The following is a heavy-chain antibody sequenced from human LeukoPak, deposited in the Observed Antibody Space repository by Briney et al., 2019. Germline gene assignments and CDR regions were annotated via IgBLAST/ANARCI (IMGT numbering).Heavy chain of an antibody. V-gene: IGHV4-4*02. J-gene: IGHJ4*02. CDR1: GDSINSLDL. CDR2: MYLSGTT. CDR3: AGLVGRYSSGLYYYYFDY. D-gene: IGHD3-22*01. Sequence: KPSGTLSLTCTVSGDSINSLDLWSWVRQPPGQGLEWIGEMYLSGTTHSNPSVKSRVTISIDKSKNQFFLNLSSVTAADTAVYYCAGLVGRYSSGLYYYYFDYWGQGTLVTVSS.